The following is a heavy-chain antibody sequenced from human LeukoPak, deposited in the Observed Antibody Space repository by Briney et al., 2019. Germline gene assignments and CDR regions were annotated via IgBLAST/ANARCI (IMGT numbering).Heavy chain of an antibody. CDR3: ARGGYNWDTDAGWFDP. CDR1: GFTFSSYW. J-gene: IGHJ5*02. V-gene: IGHV3-23*01. CDR2: LSGSGESK. D-gene: IGHD1/OR15-1a*01. Sequence: GGSLRLSCAASGFTFSSYWMHWVRQVAGKGLEWVSGLSGSGESKFYADSVKGRFSVSRDNSKNTLYLQMNSLRVEDTAVYYCARGGYNWDTDAGWFDPWGLGTLVTVSS.